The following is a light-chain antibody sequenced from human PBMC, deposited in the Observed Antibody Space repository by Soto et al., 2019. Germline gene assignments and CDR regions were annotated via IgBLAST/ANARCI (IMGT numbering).Light chain of an antibody. V-gene: IGKV1-5*01. CDR1: QSISSW. Sequence: DIQMTQSPSTLSASAGDRVTITCRASQSISSWLAWYQQKPGKAPKALIYDASTLRSGVPSRFSGGGSGTEFTLTISSLQPDDFATYYCQQYNIYSTFGQGTRLEIK. CDR2: DAS. J-gene: IGKJ5*01. CDR3: QQYNIYST.